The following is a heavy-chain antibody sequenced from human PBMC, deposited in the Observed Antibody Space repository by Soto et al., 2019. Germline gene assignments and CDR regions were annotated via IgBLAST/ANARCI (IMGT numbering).Heavy chain of an antibody. CDR3: ARGRTYRGYDTNLFDA. V-gene: IGHV4-59*01. D-gene: IGHD5-12*01. CDR2: INYSGST. Sequence: QVQVQESGPRLVKPSETLSLTCTVSGGPISSYSWYWNWIRQPPGKGLEWIGYINYSGSTNFNPSLKSRVTISVDMSKNQYSLKLNSVSAADTAVYYCARGRTYRGYDTNLFDAWGQGTLVSVSS. J-gene: IGHJ5*02. CDR1: GGPISSYSWY.